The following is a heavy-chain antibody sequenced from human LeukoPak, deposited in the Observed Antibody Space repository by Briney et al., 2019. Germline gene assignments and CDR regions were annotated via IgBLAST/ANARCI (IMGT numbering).Heavy chain of an antibody. V-gene: IGHV3-11*01. D-gene: IGHD2-2*01. CDR1: GFTFSDYY. Sequence: GGSLRLSCAASGFTFSDYYMSWIRQAPGKGLEWVSYISSSGSTIYYADSVKGRFTISRDNAKNSLYLQMNSLRAEDTAVYYCARDLKVVPNYYYYYMDAWGKGTTVTVSS. CDR3: ARDLKVVPNYYYYYMDA. J-gene: IGHJ6*03. CDR2: ISSSGSTI.